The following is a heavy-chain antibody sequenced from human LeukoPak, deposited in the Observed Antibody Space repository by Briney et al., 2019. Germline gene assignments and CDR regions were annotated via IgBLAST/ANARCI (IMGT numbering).Heavy chain of an antibody. Sequence: SETLSLTCTVSGGSISSYYWSWIRQPPGKGLEWIGYIYYSGSTNYNPSLKSRVAISVDTSKNQFSLKLSSVTAADTAVYYCARGSQVDDFWSGYRAPLDYWGQGTLVTVSS. D-gene: IGHD3-3*01. CDR1: GGSISSYY. J-gene: IGHJ4*02. CDR2: IYYSGST. V-gene: IGHV4-59*08. CDR3: ARGSQVDDFWSGYRAPLDY.